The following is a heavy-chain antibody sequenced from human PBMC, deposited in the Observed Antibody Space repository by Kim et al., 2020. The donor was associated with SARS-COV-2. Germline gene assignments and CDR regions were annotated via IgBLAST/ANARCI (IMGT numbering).Heavy chain of an antibody. Sequence: GGSLRLSCAASGFTFNSYTMTWVRQAPGKGLEWVSYISGGSSYIYYSDSVKGRFTISRDNAKNSLYLQMNSLRAEDTAVYYCARDPTGGDPGDFDPWGQG. D-gene: IGHD3-10*01. CDR2: ISGGSSYI. CDR3: ARDPTGGDPGDFDP. V-gene: IGHV3-21*04. J-gene: IGHJ5*02. CDR1: GFTFNSYT.